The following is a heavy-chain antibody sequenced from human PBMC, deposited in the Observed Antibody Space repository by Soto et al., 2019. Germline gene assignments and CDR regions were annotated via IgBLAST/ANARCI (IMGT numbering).Heavy chain of an antibody. CDR2: ISYDGSNK. D-gene: IGHD1-1*01. CDR1: GFTFSSYG. Sequence: GGSLRLSCAASGFTFSSYGMHWVRQAPGKGLEWVAVISYDGSNKYYADSVKGRFTISRDNSKNTLYLQMNSLRAEDTAVYYCAKPQHWNDRGYYYYGMDVWGQGTTVTVSS. V-gene: IGHV3-30*18. J-gene: IGHJ6*02. CDR3: AKPQHWNDRGYYYYGMDV.